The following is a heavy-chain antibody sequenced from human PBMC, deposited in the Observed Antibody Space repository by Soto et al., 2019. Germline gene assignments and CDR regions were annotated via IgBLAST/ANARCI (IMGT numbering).Heavy chain of an antibody. J-gene: IGHJ6*02. CDR1: GGSISSGGYY. Sequence: QVQLQESGPGLVKPSQTLSLTCTVSGGSISSGGYYWSWIRQPPGKGLEWIGYIYYSGSTYYNPSLKSRVXISXXXXXXXXXXXXXXXXXXXXXXXXXXRGYYGXXNYYNPTLGMDVWGQGTTVTVSS. V-gene: IGHV4-30-4*08. CDR3: XXRGYYGXXNYYNPTLGMDV. CDR2: IYYSGST. D-gene: IGHD3-10*01.